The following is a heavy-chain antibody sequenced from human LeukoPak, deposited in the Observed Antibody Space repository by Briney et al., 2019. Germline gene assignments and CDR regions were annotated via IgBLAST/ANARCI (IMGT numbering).Heavy chain of an antibody. CDR3: AKDQVPQQLVRHFDY. Sequence: QSGGSLRLSCAASGFTFSSYAMSWVRQAPGKGLEWVSVISGSGGSTYFADSVKGRFTISRDNSKNTLYLQMSSLRAEDTAVYYCAKDQVPQQLVRHFDYWGQGTLVTVSS. CDR2: ISGSGGST. CDR1: GFTFSSYA. D-gene: IGHD6-13*01. V-gene: IGHV3-23*01. J-gene: IGHJ4*02.